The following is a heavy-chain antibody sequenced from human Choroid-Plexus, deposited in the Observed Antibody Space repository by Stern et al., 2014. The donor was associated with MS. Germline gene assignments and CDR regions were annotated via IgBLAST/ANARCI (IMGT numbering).Heavy chain of an antibody. CDR1: GFTFGSCA. D-gene: IGHD2/OR15-2a*01. CDR3: AKDRQYLTYFFDH. J-gene: IGHJ5*02. CDR2: VSYDGSNK. Sequence: VQLVESGGGVVQPGRPLRLSCVASGFTFGSCAMHWVRQAPGKGLEWAAGVSYDGSNKYYAGSVKGRFTISRDNSQNTLYMQMSSLRPEDTAVYYCAKDRQYLTYFFDHWGQGSLVTVSS. V-gene: IGHV3-30*18.